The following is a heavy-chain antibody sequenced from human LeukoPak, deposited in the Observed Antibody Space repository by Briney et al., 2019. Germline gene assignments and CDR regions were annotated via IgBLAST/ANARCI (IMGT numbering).Heavy chain of an antibody. Sequence: ASVKVPCKASGFTFTSSAMQWVRQARGQRLEWIGWIVVGSGNTNYAQKFQERVTITRDMSTSTAYMELSSLRSEDTAVYYCAAEYCSGGSCYFDYWGQGTLVTVSS. CDR3: AAEYCSGGSCYFDY. J-gene: IGHJ4*02. V-gene: IGHV1-58*02. D-gene: IGHD2-15*01. CDR2: IVVGSGNT. CDR1: GFTFTSSA.